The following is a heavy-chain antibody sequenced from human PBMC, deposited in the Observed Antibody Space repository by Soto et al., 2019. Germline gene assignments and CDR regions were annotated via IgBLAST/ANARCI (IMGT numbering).Heavy chain of an antibody. CDR1: GGSVSSGSYY. CDR2: IYYSGST. D-gene: IGHD2-2*01. Sequence: QVQLQESGPGLVKPSETLSLTCTVSGGSVSSGSYYWSWIRQPPGKGREWIGYIYYSGSTNYNPPPKRRVPISVDTSKNQSSLKLGSVTAADTAVYYCARGGAGSSHFQHWGQGTLVTVSS. J-gene: IGHJ1*01. V-gene: IGHV4-61*01. CDR3: ARGGAGSSHFQH.